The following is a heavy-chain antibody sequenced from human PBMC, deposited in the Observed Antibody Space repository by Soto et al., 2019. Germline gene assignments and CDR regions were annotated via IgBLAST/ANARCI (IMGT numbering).Heavy chain of an antibody. CDR1: GFTFSDYA. J-gene: IGHJ4*02. V-gene: IGHV3-23*01. Sequence: QPGGSLRLSCVASGFTFSDYAMTWVRQAPGKGMEWVSAISGSGGSTYYADSVKGRFTISRDNSKSTLYLQMNSLRAEDTAVYYCANQVITFGGVGYWGQGTLVTVSS. CDR2: ISGSGGST. CDR3: ANQVITFGGVGY. D-gene: IGHD3-16*01.